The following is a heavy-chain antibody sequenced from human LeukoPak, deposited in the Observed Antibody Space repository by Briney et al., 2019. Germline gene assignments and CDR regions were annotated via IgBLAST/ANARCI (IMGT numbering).Heavy chain of an antibody. Sequence: PGGSLRLSCAASGFTSSSYAMSWVRQAPGKGLKWVSAISGSGGSTYYADSVKGRFTISRDNSKNTLYLQMNSLRAEDTAVYYCAKDTIAAAGTRWFDPWGQEPWSPSPQ. CDR1: GFTSSSYA. CDR2: ISGSGGST. V-gene: IGHV3-23*01. J-gene: IGHJ5*02. D-gene: IGHD6-13*01. CDR3: AKDTIAAAGTRWFDP.